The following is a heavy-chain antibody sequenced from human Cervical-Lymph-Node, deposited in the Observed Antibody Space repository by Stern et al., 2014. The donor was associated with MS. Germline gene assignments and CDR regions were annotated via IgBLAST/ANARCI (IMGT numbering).Heavy chain of an antibody. J-gene: IGHJ5*02. CDR1: GGIFNSYG. CDR2: IIPVVGVL. D-gene: IGHD1-1*01. V-gene: IGHV1-69*09. Sequence: QMQLVESGAEVLKPGSSVKVSCTASGGIFNSYGFSWVRQAPGKGLEWMGRIIPVVGVLNYAQKFQDRVTITAAYMEITNLTFDDTAIYYCASPAERSGSWGQGTLVTVSS. CDR3: ASPAERSGS.